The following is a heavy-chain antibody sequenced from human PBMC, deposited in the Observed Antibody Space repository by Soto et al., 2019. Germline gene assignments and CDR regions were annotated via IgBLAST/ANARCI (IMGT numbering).Heavy chain of an antibody. CDR1: GGSFTGHS. Sequence: SETLSLTCAVYGGSFTGHSWSWIRQPPGKGLEWIGEINHSAITNYNPSRRRRVTMPVDTSKKQFYLKLTSLTAPDTAVYDCARMYYYDTSGYHFDWGDYWCQGTMVTVSS. V-gene: IGHV4-34*01. D-gene: IGHD3-22*01. CDR3: ARMYYYDTSGYHFDWGDY. CDR2: INHSAIT. J-gene: IGHJ4*02.